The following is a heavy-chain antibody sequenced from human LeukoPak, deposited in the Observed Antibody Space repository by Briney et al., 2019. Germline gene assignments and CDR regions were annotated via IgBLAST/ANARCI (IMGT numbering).Heavy chain of an antibody. CDR3: AKDTGSSGYYDY. J-gene: IGHJ4*02. Sequence: GRSLRLSCAASGFTFSSYGMHWVRQAPGKGLEWVAVIWYDGSNKCYADSVKGRFTISRDNSKNTLYLQMNSLRAEDTAVYYCAKDTGSSGYYDYWGQGTLVTVSS. CDR1: GFTFSSYG. CDR2: IWYDGSNK. V-gene: IGHV3-33*06. D-gene: IGHD3-22*01.